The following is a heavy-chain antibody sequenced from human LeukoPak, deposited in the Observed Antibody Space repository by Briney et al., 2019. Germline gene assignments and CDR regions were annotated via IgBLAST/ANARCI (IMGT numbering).Heavy chain of an antibody. CDR1: GFTFNSSA. J-gene: IGHJ4*02. V-gene: IGHV3-23*01. CDR2: ISNNGGYT. CDR3: AKTVSSGSYPY. D-gene: IGHD1-26*01. Sequence: GGSLRLSCAASGFTFNSSAMRWVRQAPGKGLEWVSAISNNGGYTYYADSVQGRFTISRDNSKSTLCLQMNSLRAEDTAVYYCAKTVSSGSYPYWGQGTLVTVSS.